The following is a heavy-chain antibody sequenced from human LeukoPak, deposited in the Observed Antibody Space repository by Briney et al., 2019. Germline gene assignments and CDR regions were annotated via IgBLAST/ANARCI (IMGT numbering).Heavy chain of an antibody. CDR2: IGGSGGST. CDR3: VVAAYTHGGRGSGY. V-gene: IGHV3-23*01. Sequence: GGSLRLSCAASGFTFSSYAMSWVRQAPGKGLEWASAIGGSGGSTYYADSVKGRFTISRDNSKNTLYLQMNSLRVEDTAVYYCVVAAYTHGGRGSGYWGQGTLVTVSS. D-gene: IGHD2-15*01. CDR1: GFTFSSYA. J-gene: IGHJ4*02.